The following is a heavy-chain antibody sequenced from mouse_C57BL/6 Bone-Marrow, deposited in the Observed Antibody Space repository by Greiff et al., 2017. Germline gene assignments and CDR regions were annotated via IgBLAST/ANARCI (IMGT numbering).Heavy chain of an antibody. Sequence: VNLVESGAELVRPGASVTLSCKASGYTFTDYEMHWVKQTPVHGLEWIGAIDPETGGTAYNQKFKGKAILTADKSSSTAYMELRSLTSEDSAVYYCTRSTDWAWFAYWGQGTLVTVSA. CDR3: TRSTDWAWFAY. CDR2: IDPETGGT. J-gene: IGHJ3*01. CDR1: GYTFTDYE. D-gene: IGHD4-1*01. V-gene: IGHV1-15*01.